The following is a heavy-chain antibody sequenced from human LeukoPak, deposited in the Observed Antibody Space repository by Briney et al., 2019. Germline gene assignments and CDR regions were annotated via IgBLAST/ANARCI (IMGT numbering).Heavy chain of an antibody. CDR1: GFTFSSYW. D-gene: IGHD4-23*01. CDR3: AREGDGGNPDY. J-gene: IGHJ4*02. CDR2: INSDGSST. Sequence: GGSLRLSCAASGFTFSSYWMHWVRQAPGKGLVWVSRINSDGSSTSYADSVKGRFTISRDNAENTLYLQMNSLRAEDTAVYYCAREGDGGNPDYWGQGTLVTVSS. V-gene: IGHV3-74*01.